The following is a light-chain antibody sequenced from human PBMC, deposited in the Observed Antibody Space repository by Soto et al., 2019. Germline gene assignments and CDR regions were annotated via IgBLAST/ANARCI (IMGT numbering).Light chain of an antibody. CDR1: SSDVGGYNY. CDR2: EVT. Sequence: AVLSQPPSASGCPGQSVTISCTGTSSDVGGYNYVSWYQQRPGKAPKLIIYEVTKRPSGVPDRVFGSKSGNTASLTVSGLQADAEADYYCCSFAGTNRFVFGTGTKVTVL. CDR3: CSFAGTNRFV. V-gene: IGLV2-8*01. J-gene: IGLJ1*01.